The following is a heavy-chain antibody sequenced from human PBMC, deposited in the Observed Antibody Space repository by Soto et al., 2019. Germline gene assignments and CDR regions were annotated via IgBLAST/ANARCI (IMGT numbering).Heavy chain of an antibody. J-gene: IGHJ4*02. CDR2: IGTAGDT. V-gene: IGHV3-13*01. CDR1: GFTFSSYD. D-gene: IGHD1-1*01. CDR3: ARAVPQWHRRSYYFDY. Sequence: GGSLRLSCAASGFTFSSYDMHWVRQATGKGLEWVSAIGTAGDTYYPGSVKGRFTISRENAKNSLYLQMNSLGAEDTAVYYCARAVPQWHRRSYYFDYWGQGTLVTVSS.